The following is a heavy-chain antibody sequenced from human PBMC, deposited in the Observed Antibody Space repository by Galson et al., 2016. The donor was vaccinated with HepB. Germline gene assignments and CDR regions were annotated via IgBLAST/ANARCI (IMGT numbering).Heavy chain of an antibody. CDR3: ARDVNEGGFDR. CDR1: GISFSNSW. D-gene: IGHD3-9*01. J-gene: IGHJ4*02. V-gene: IGHV3-7*01. CDR2: IKEGGSVK. Sequence: SLRLSCAASGISFSNSWMSWVRQAPGKGLEWVSNIKEGGSVKYYVDSVKGRFIISRDNAKNALYLQLNRLRAEDTAVYYCARDVNEGGFDRWGQGTLVTVSS.